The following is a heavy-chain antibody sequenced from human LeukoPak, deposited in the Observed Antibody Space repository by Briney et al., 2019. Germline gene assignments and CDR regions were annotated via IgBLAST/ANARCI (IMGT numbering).Heavy chain of an antibody. CDR1: GFTFTSYY. Sequence: ASVKVSCKASGFTFTSYYMHWVRQAPGQGLEWMGWISAYNGHTKFAQKVQGRVTMTADTSTSTAYMELRSLRSDDTAVYYCARGSPSRRFYDSSGYYSYYFDYWGQGTLVTVSS. CDR2: ISAYNGHT. CDR3: ARGSPSRRFYDSSGYYSYYFDY. D-gene: IGHD3-22*01. J-gene: IGHJ4*02. V-gene: IGHV1-18*04.